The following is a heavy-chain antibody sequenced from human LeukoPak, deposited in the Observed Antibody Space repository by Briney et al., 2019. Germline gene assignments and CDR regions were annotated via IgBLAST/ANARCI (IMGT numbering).Heavy chain of an antibody. CDR3: ARDIELST. Sequence: GGSLRLSCAASGFTFSTYAMSWVRQAPGKGLEWVSGISVSGDTTHYADPVKGRFTISRDNSKTTLYLQMNSLRADDTAIYYCARDIELSTWGLGTTVTVSS. CDR1: GFTFSTYA. J-gene: IGHJ3*01. CDR2: ISVSGDTT. D-gene: IGHD3-16*02. V-gene: IGHV3-23*01.